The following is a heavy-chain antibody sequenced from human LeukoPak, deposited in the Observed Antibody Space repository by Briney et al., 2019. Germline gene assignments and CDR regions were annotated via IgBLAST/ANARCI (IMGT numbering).Heavy chain of an antibody. D-gene: IGHD3-10*01. CDR3: ARGLRYYGVFRPYYFDY. CDR1: GGSISSSSYY. Sequence: SETLSLTCTVSGGSISSSSYYWGWIRQPPGKGLEWIGSIYYSGSTYYNPSLKSRVTISVDTSKNQFSLKLSSVTAADTAVYYCARGLRYYGVFRPYYFDYWGQGTLVTVSS. J-gene: IGHJ4*02. CDR2: IYYSGST. V-gene: IGHV4-39*07.